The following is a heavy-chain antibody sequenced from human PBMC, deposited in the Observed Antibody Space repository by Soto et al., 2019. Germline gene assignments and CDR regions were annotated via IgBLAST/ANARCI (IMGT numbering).Heavy chain of an antibody. CDR2: ISYHGSTE. CDR3: ARGYSHGPNWESDALDI. Sequence: QVQLVESGGGVVQPGRSLRLSCAASGFSFSIYAMHWVRQAPGKGLEWIAVISYHGSTEYYGDSVKGRFTISRDNSKNTLYLQMYSLRPEDTAIYYCARGYSHGPNWESDALDIWGQGAMVTVSS. J-gene: IGHJ3*02. V-gene: IGHV3-30-3*01. CDR1: GFSFSIYA. D-gene: IGHD5-18*01.